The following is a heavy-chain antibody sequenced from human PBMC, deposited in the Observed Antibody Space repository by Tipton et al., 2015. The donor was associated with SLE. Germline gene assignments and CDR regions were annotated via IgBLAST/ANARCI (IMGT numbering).Heavy chain of an antibody. CDR1: GYTFTSYG. CDR3: ARDLRYCTGGVCYTDDNWFDP. J-gene: IGHJ5*02. D-gene: IGHD2-8*02. CDR2: ISAYNGNT. V-gene: IGHV1-18*01. Sequence: QVQLVQSGAEVKKPGASVKVSCKASGYTFTSYGISWVRQAPGQGLEWMGWISAYNGNTNYAQKLQGRVTMTTDTSTSTAYMELRSLRSDDTAVYYCARDLRYCTGGVCYTDDNWFDPWGQGTLVTVSS.